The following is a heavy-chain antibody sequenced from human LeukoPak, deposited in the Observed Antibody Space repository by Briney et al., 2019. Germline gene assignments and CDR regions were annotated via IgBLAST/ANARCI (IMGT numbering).Heavy chain of an antibody. CDR3: TRDDSSGGTDY. D-gene: IGHD3-22*01. CDR2: IRSKAYGGTT. J-gene: IGHJ4*02. V-gene: IGHV3-49*04. CDR1: GFTFSSYS. Sequence: GGSLRLSCAASGFTFSSYSMNWVRQAPGKGLEWVGFIRSKAYGGTTEYAASVKGRFTISRDDSKSIAYLQMNSLKTEDTAVYYCTRDDSSGGTDYWGQGTLVTVSS.